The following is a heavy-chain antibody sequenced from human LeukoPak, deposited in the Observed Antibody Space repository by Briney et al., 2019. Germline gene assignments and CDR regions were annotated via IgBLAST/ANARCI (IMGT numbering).Heavy chain of an antibody. D-gene: IGHD5-12*01. J-gene: IGHJ6*03. CDR2: IYTSGST. V-gene: IGHV4-4*09. Sequence: SETLSLTCTVSGGSISSYYWSWIRQPPGQGLEWIWYIYTSGSTNYNPSLKSLVTISVDTSKNQFSLKLSSVTAADTAVYYCASGSTATMAHYYYYYMDVWGKGTTVTVSS. CDR1: GGSISSYY. CDR3: ASGSTATMAHYYYYYMDV.